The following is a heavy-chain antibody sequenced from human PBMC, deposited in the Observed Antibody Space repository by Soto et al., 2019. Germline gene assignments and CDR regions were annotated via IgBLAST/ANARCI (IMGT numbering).Heavy chain of an antibody. J-gene: IGHJ4*02. V-gene: IGHV4-59*08. CDR1: GVSINSYC. Sequence: SETLSLTCTVSGVSINSYCWSWIRQPPGKGLEWIAYIFDSGNANYNPFLKSRVTISVDTSKNQFSLKLTSVTAADTAVYYCARHRRTTVAKFYFDNWGQGALVTVSS. D-gene: IGHD4-4*01. CDR2: IFDSGNA. CDR3: ARHRRTTVAKFYFDN.